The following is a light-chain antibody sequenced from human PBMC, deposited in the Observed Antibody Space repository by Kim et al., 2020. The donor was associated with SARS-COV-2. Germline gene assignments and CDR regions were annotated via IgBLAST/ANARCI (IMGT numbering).Light chain of an antibody. J-gene: IGKJ1*01. V-gene: IGKV1-27*01. Sequence: ASGGDRVTSTCRASQGISNYLAWYQQKPGKVPKLLIYAASTLQSGVPSRFSGSGSGTDFTLTISSLQPEDVATYYCQKYNSAPQTFGQGTKVDIK. CDR1: QGISNY. CDR3: QKYNSAPQT. CDR2: AAS.